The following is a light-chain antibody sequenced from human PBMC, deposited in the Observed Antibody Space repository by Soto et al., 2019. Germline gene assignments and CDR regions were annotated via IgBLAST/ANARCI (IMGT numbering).Light chain of an antibody. CDR1: HDITNF. Sequence: DIQMTQSPSSLSVSVGDRVTITCQASHDITNFLNWYQQKPGKDPKLLIYDVSKLETGVPSRFSGSGSGTDFNLTISRLQTEDIATYLCQQYDDLTITFGQGTRLEIK. V-gene: IGKV1-33*01. J-gene: IGKJ5*01. CDR3: QQYDDLTIT. CDR2: DVS.